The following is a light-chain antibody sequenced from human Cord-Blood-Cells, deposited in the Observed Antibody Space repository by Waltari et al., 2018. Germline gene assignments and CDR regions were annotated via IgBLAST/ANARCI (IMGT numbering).Light chain of an antibody. CDR1: SSHIGSTT. CDR2: SNN. V-gene: IGLV1-44*01. J-gene: IGLJ1*01. CDR3: AAWDDSLNGPV. Sequence: QTVLTQPPSASGTHGQRAPISFSGTSSHIGSTTVTCYQQLPGPAPKLLIYSNNQRPSGVPDRFSGSKSGTSASRAISGLQSEDEADYYCAAWDDSLNGPVFGTGTKVTVL.